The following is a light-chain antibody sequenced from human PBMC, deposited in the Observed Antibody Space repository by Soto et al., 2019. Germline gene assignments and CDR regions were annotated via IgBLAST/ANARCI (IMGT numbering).Light chain of an antibody. CDR2: GAS. J-gene: IGKJ1*01. V-gene: IGKV3-15*01. CDR1: QSVSSS. Sequence: EILMTQSPATLSVSPGEGVTLSCRASQSVSSSLAWYQQTPGQAPRLLIYGASTRAADIPARFSGSGSETEFTLTISSLQSEDFAVYYCLQHNSWPRTFGQGTKVDI. CDR3: LQHNSWPRT.